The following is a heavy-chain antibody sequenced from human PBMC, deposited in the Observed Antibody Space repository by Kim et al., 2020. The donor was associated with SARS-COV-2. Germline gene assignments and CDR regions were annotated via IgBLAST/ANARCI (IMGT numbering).Heavy chain of an antibody. CDR2: GNT. CDR3: ARDRDGMDV. J-gene: IGHJ6*02. V-gene: IGHV1-18*01. Sequence: GNTNYAPKLQGRVTMTTDTSTSTAYMELRSLRSDDTAVYYCARDRDGMDVWGQGTTVTVSS.